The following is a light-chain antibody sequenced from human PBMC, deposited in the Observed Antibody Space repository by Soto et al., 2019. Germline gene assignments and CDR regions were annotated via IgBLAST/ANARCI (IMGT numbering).Light chain of an antibody. Sequence: QSVLTQPPSASGTPGQRVTISCSGSSFNIGRNPVNWYQQFPGTAPKLLIYTNDQRPSGVPDRFSGSKSGTSASLAISGLQSEDEADYYCSSYAGSNNLVFGGGTKLTVL. V-gene: IGLV1-44*01. CDR1: SFNIGRNP. CDR2: TND. J-gene: IGLJ2*01. CDR3: SSYAGSNNLV.